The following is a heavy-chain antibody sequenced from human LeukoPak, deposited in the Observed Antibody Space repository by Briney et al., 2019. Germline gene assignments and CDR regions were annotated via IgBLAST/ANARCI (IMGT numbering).Heavy chain of an antibody. CDR2: ISAYNGNT. J-gene: IGHJ4*02. D-gene: IGHD3-10*01. CDR1: GYTFTSYG. V-gene: IGHV1-18*01. CDR3: ARDPLLWFGEAIDY. Sequence: EASVKVSCKASGYTFTSYGISWVRQASGQELEWMGWISAYNGNTNYAQKLQGRVTMTTDTSTSTAYMELRSLRSDDTAVYYCARDPLLWFGEAIDYWGQGTLVTVSS.